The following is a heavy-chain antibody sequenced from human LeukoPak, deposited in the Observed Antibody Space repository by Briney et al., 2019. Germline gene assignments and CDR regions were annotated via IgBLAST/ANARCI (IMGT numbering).Heavy chain of an antibody. V-gene: IGHV3-48*02. CDR1: GFTFSSHS. Sequence: GGSLRLSCAASGFTFSSHSMDWVRQAPGKGLEWVSYISTSSSTIYYADSVKGRFTISRDNAKNSLFLQLNNLRDEDTAVYYCARDPALDSWGQGTLVTVSS. J-gene: IGHJ4*02. CDR2: ISTSSSTI. CDR3: ARDPALDS.